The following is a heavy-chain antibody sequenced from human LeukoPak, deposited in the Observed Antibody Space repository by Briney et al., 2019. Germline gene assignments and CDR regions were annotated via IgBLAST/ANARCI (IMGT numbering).Heavy chain of an antibody. CDR2: ISYSGST. J-gene: IGHJ4*02. V-gene: IGHV4-39*01. CDR3: ARPTDVIGERFFCY. Sequence: SETLSLTCTVSFGLFSRSGYYWAWIRQPPGKGLEWIASISYSGSTYYNPSLKSRVTISVDTSKNQFSLKLSSVTAADTALYYCARPTDVIGERFFCYWGQGTLVTVSS. CDR1: FGLFSRSGYY. D-gene: IGHD7-27*01.